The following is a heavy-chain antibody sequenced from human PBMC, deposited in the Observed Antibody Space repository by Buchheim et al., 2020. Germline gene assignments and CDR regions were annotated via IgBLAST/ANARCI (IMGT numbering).Heavy chain of an antibody. V-gene: IGHV4-30-2*01. Sequence: QLQLQESDSGPVKPSQTLSLTCAVSGGSISSGGYSWSWIRQPPGKGLEWIGCIYHSGSTNYNPSLKSRVTISVDTSKNQSSLKLSSVTAADTAVYYCARGAGSCSSTSCYFLFDPWGQGTL. CDR3: ARGAGSCSSTSCYFLFDP. CDR1: GGSISSGGYS. CDR2: IYHSGST. D-gene: IGHD2-2*01. J-gene: IGHJ5*02.